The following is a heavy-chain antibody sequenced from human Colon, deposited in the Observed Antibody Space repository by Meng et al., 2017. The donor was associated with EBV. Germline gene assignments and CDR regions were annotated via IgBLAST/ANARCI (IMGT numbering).Heavy chain of an antibody. CDR1: VGTISRSTCC. CDR3: VRPHLIAVAGHFDY. D-gene: IGHD6-19*01. CDR2: FSYRGST. V-gene: IGHV4-39*01. Sequence: PGLARTPHPSTVPPISLVGTISRSTCCGVWLRQPPGSGLEGVGSFSYRGSTNYKPPPKSRVSISVDTSNNPYSLKLSSETAADPAVYYCVRPHLIAVAGHFDYWGQGTLVTVSS. J-gene: IGHJ4*02.